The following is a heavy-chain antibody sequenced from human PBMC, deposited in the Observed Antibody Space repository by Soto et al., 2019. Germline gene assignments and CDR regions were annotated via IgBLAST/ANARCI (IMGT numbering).Heavy chain of an antibody. Sequence: GGSLRLSCAASGFTFSSSGMHWVRQAPGKGLEWVAVIWYDGSNKYYADSVKGRFTISRDNSKNTLYLQMNSLRAEDTAVYYCGRDRGRATMVRGVIGYYYGMDVWGQGTTVTVSS. CDR2: IWYDGSNK. V-gene: IGHV3-33*01. J-gene: IGHJ6*02. CDR1: GFTFSSSG. CDR3: GRDRGRATMVRGVIGYYYGMDV. D-gene: IGHD3-10*01.